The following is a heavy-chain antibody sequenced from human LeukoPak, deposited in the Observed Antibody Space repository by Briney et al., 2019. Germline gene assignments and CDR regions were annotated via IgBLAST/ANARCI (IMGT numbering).Heavy chain of an antibody. D-gene: IGHD3-3*01. CDR2: LYWNDYK. J-gene: IGHJ4*02. CDR3: AHRLRYDFWSGYYFGY. Sequence: SGPTLVNPTQTLTLTCNFSGFSLSTSAVGVGWIRQPPGKALKWHALLYWNDYKRYSTSLKSGLTITKDTSKIQVVLTMTNMDPVDTATYSCAHRLRYDFWSGYYFGYWGQGTLVTVSS. V-gene: IGHV2-5*01. CDR1: GFSLSTSAVG.